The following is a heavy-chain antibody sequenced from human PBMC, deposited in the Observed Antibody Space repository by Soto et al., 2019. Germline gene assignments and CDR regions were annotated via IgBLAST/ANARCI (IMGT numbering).Heavy chain of an antibody. CDR1: GYTFTSYA. CDR2: INAGNGNT. Sequence: QVQLVQSGAEVKKPGASVKVSCKASGYTFTSYAMHWVRQAPGQRLEWMGWINAGNGNTKYSQKFQGRVTITRDTSASTAYMELSSLRSEDTAVYYCGGGTYGDYGVNYWGQGTLVTVSS. D-gene: IGHD4-17*01. J-gene: IGHJ4*02. V-gene: IGHV1-3*01. CDR3: GGGTYGDYGVNY.